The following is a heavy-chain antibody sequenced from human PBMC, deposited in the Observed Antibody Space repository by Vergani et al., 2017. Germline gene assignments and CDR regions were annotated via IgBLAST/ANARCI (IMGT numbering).Heavy chain of an antibody. CDR1: GGSISSYY. Sequence: QVQLQESGPGLVKPSETLYLTCTGSGGSISSYYWSWIRQPPGKGLEWIGYIYYSGSTNYNPSLKCRVTISVDTSKNQFSLKLSSVTAADTAVYYCAREGGFYDSSGNNWFDPWGQGTLVTVSS. J-gene: IGHJ5*02. CDR3: AREGGFYDSSGNNWFDP. V-gene: IGHV4-59*01. CDR2: IYYSGST. D-gene: IGHD3-22*01.